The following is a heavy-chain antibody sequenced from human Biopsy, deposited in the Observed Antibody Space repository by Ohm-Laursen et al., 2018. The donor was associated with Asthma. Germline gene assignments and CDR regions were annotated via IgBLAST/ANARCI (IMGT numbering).Heavy chain of an antibody. J-gene: IGHJ3*02. V-gene: IGHV1-46*01. D-gene: IGHD3-22*01. CDR1: GYTFSSYQ. CDR3: ARSMIVADGSDAFDI. CDR2: IKHISE. Sequence: ASVKVSCKSSGYTFSSYQMHWVRQAPGQGLEWLGMIKHISEYAQKFQGRVTMTRDTSTSTVYMELSSLRSEDTAVYYCARSMIVADGSDAFDIWGQGTMVTVSS.